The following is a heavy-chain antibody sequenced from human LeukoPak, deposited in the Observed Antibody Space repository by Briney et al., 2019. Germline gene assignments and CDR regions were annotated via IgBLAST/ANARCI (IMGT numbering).Heavy chain of an antibody. V-gene: IGHV4-4*07. D-gene: IGHD3-10*01. J-gene: IGHJ4*02. Sequence: SETLFLTCTVSGGSISSYYWSWIRQPAGKGLEWIGRIHSSGSTNYSPSLKSRVTMLLDTSKNQFSLELSSVTAADTAVYYCAREAVHYGSGSLDYWGQGTLVTVSS. CDR2: IHSSGST. CDR1: GGSISSYY. CDR3: AREAVHYGSGSLDY.